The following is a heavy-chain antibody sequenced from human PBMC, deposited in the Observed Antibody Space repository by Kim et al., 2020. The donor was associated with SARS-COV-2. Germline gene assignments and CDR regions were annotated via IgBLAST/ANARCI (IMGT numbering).Heavy chain of an antibody. D-gene: IGHD3-22*01. V-gene: IGHV1-24*01. CDR2: FDPEDGET. CDR1: GYTLTELS. CDR3: ATLDSSGYYKEYYFDY. Sequence: ASVKVSCKVSGYTLTELSMHWVRQAPGKGLEWMGGFDPEDGETIYAQKFQGRVTMTEDTSTDTAYMELSSLRSEETAVYYCATLDSSGYYKEYYFDYWGQGNLVTVSS. J-gene: IGHJ4*02.